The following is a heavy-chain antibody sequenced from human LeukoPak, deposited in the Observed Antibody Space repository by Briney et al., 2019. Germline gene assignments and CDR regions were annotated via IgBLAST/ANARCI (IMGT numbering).Heavy chain of an antibody. D-gene: IGHD1-20*01. CDR1: GFSLSSSW. CDR3: AKVVTGSRNAFDV. Sequence: GGSLRLSCAASGFSLSSSWMHWVRQGPGKGLMWVSRINADGSSTDYADSVKGRFTISRDNAMNTLYLQMNSLRAEDTAVYYCAKVVTGSRNAFDVWGQGTMVTVSS. V-gene: IGHV3-74*01. CDR2: INADGSST. J-gene: IGHJ3*01.